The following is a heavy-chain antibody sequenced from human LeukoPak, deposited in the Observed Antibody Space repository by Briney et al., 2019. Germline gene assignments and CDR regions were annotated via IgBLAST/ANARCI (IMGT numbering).Heavy chain of an antibody. J-gene: IGHJ5*02. D-gene: IGHD3-3*01. V-gene: IGHV1-69*13. Sequence: GASVKVSCKASGGTFSSYAISWVRQAPGQGLEWMGGIIPIFGTANYAQKFQGRVTITADESTSTAYMELSSLRSEDTAVYYCARGSEIYDFWSGRTNWFDPWGQGTLVTVSS. CDR2: IIPIFGTA. CDR3: ARGSEIYDFWSGRTNWFDP. CDR1: GGTFSSYA.